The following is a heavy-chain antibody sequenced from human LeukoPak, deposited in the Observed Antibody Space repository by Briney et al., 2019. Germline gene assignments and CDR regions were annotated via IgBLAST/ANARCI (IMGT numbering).Heavy chain of an antibody. Sequence: GGSLRLSCAASGFTFSSYAMSWGRQAPGMGLEWVSAISGSGGSTYYADSVKGRFTISRDNSKNTLYLQMNSLRAEDTAVYYCAKDAPVNIVVVPAANSWGQGTLVTVSS. CDR1: GFTFSSYA. CDR3: AKDAPVNIVVVPAANS. V-gene: IGHV3-23*01. D-gene: IGHD2-2*01. J-gene: IGHJ4*02. CDR2: ISGSGGST.